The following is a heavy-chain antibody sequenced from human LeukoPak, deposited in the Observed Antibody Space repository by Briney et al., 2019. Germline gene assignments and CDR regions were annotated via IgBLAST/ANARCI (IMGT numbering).Heavy chain of an antibody. CDR3: ARGLGGYYFDSSGYFVD. CDR2: IYYSGST. Sequence: SETLSLTCTVAGGSISSYYWSWIRQPPGKGLEWIGYIYYSGSTNYNPSLKSRVTITLDTSKNQFSVKLTPVTAANTAVYFCARGLGGYYFDSSGYFVDWGQGTLVTVSS. V-gene: IGHV4-59*12. D-gene: IGHD3-22*01. J-gene: IGHJ4*02. CDR1: GGSISSYY.